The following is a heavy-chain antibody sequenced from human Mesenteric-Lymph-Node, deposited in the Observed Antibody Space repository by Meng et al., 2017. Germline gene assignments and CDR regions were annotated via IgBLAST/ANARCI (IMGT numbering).Heavy chain of an antibody. V-gene: IGHV3-7*01. J-gene: IGHJ3*02. CDR1: GFTFSSYR. CDR2: IKQDGGEK. CDR3: ARDEYYYDSSGYPCDAFDI. Sequence: GESLKISCAASGFTFSSYRMSWVRQAPGKGLEWVANIKQDGGEKYYVDSVKGRFTISRDNAKNSLYLQMNSLRAEDTAVYYCARDEYYYDSSGYPCDAFDIWGQGTMVTVSS. D-gene: IGHD3-22*01.